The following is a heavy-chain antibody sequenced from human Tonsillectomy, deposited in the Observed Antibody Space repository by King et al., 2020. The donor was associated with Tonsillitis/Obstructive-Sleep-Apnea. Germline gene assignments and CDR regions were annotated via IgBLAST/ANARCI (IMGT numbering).Heavy chain of an antibody. CDR3: ARLRVTGRVYYFDY. V-gene: IGHV4-59*08. D-gene: IGHD1-20*01. Sequence: VQLQESGPGLVKPSETPSLTCTVSGGSISSDYWSWLRQPPGKGLEWIGYIYYSGSTNSNPSLKSRVTISLDTSKNQFSLKLTSVTAADTAVYYCARLRVTGRVYYFDYWGQGTLVTVSS. CDR1: GGSISSDY. CDR2: IYYSGST. J-gene: IGHJ4*02.